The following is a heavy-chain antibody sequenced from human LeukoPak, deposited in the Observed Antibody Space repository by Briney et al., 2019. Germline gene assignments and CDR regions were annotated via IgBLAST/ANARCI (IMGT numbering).Heavy chain of an antibody. Sequence: ASVKVSCKASGYTFTIYDINWVRQATGQGLEWMGWMNPNSGNTGYAQKFQGRVTMTRNTSISTAYMELSSLRSEDTAVYYCARDDLAYCGGDCYSHFDYWGQGTLVTVSS. D-gene: IGHD2-21*02. CDR2: MNPNSGNT. CDR3: ARDDLAYCGGDCYSHFDY. J-gene: IGHJ4*02. V-gene: IGHV1-8*01. CDR1: GYTFTIYD.